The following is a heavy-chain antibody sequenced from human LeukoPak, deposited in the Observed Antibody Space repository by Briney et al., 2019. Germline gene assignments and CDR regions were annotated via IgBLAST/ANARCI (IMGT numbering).Heavy chain of an antibody. CDR1: GGSISSGSYY. D-gene: IGHD6-13*01. J-gene: IGHJ4*02. Sequence: PSETLSLTCTVSGGSISSGSYYWSWIRQPAGKGLEWIGSIYTSGSTNYNPSLKSRVTISVDTSKNQFSLKLSSVTAADTAVYHCAREKIEYSSSWYFDYWGQGTLVTVSS. CDR2: IYTSGST. CDR3: AREKIEYSSSWYFDY. V-gene: IGHV4-61*02.